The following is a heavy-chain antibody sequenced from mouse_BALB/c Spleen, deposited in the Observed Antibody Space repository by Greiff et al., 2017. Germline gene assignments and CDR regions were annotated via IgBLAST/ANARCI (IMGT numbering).Heavy chain of an antibody. Sequence: QVQLQQSGAELVRPGTSVKVSCKASGYAFTNYLIEWVKQRPGQGLEWIGVINPGSGGTNYNEKFKGNATLTADKSSSTAYMQLSSLTSDDSAVYFCAIITTVEFAYWGQGTLVTVSA. CDR3: AIITTVEFAY. CDR2: INPGSGGT. D-gene: IGHD1-1*01. CDR1: GYAFTNYL. J-gene: IGHJ3*01. V-gene: IGHV1-54*01.